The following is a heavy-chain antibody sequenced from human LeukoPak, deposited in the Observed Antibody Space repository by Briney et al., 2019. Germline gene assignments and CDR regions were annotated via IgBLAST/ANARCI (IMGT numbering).Heavy chain of an antibody. CDR3: ARLVVPAATNMNWFDP. D-gene: IGHD2-2*01. CDR1: GYTFTGYY. V-gene: IGHV1-69*06. CDR2: IIPIFGTA. Sequence: GASVKVSCKASGYTFTGYYMHWVRQAPGQGLEWMGGIIPIFGTANYAQKFQGRVTITADKSTSTAYMELSSLRSEDTAVYYCARLVVPAATNMNWFDPWGQGTLVTVSS. J-gene: IGHJ5*02.